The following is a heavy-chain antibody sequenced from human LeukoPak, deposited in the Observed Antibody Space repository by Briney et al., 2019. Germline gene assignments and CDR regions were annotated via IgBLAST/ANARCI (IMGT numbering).Heavy chain of an antibody. J-gene: IGHJ6*02. CDR1: GGSFSGYY. CDR3: ARGERYSSSWYRVAYYYGMDV. D-gene: IGHD6-13*01. Sequence: SETLSLTCAVYGGSFSGYYWSWIRQPPGKGLEWIGEINHSGSTNHNPSLKSRVTISVDTSKNQFSLKLSSVTAADTAVYYCARGERYSSSWYRVAYYYGMDVWGQGTTVTVSS. CDR2: INHSGST. V-gene: IGHV4-34*01.